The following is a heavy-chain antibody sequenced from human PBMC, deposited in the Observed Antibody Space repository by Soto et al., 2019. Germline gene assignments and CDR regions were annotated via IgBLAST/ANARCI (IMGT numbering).Heavy chain of an antibody. CDR2: ISTNGGST. Sequence: GGSLRLSCSASGFTFSSYAMHWIRQAPGKGLEYVSSISTNGGSTHYADSVKGRFTISRDNSKNTQYLQMSSLRADDTAVYYCVKGEYYYDSSGYYPFDYWGQGTLVTVSS. CDR3: VKGEYYYDSSGYYPFDY. D-gene: IGHD3-22*01. V-gene: IGHV3-64D*06. J-gene: IGHJ4*02. CDR1: GFTFSSYA.